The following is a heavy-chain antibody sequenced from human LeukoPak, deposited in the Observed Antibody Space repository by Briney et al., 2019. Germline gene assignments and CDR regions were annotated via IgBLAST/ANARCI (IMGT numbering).Heavy chain of an antibody. V-gene: IGHV1-69*05. CDR1: GGTFSSYA. Sequence: ASVKVSCKASGGTFSSYAISWERQAPGQGLEWMGGIIPIFGTANYAQKFQGRVTITTDGSTSTAYMELSSLRSEDTAVYYCARDGGYSYGYYNWFDPWGQGTLVTVS. J-gene: IGHJ5*02. D-gene: IGHD5-18*01. CDR2: IIPIFGTA. CDR3: ARDGGYSYGYYNWFDP.